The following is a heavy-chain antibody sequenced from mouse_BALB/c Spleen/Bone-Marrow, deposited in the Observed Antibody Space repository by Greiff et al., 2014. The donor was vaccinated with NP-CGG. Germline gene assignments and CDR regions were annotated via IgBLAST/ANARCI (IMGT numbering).Heavy chain of an antibody. CDR3: ARDNLYFDY. CDR2: ISNLAYSI. Sequence: VQLQQSGGGLVQPGGSRKLSCAASGFTFSDYGMAWVRQAPGKGPEWVAFISNLAYSIYYADTVTGRFTISRENAKNTLYLEMSSLRSEDTAMYYCARDNLYFDYWGQGTTLTVSS. CDR1: GFTFSDYG. V-gene: IGHV5-15*02. J-gene: IGHJ2*01.